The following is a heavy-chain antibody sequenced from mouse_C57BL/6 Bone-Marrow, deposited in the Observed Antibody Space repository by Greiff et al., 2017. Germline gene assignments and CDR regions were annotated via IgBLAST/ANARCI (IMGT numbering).Heavy chain of an antibody. CDR2: INPSSGYT. Sequence: QVHVKQSGAELAKPGASVKLSCKASGYTFTSYWMHWVKQRPGQGLEWIGYINPSSGYTKYNQKFKDKATLTADKSSSPAYMQLSSLTYEDSAVYYWARSFYGPAWFAYWGQGTLVTVSA. V-gene: IGHV1-7*01. CDR1: GYTFTSYW. CDR3: ARSFYGPAWFAY. J-gene: IGHJ3*01. D-gene: IGHD1-2*01.